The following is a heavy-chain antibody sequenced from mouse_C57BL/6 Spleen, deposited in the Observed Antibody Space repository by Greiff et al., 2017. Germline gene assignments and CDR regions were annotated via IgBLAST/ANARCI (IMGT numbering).Heavy chain of an antibody. J-gene: IGHJ2*01. CDR2: IDPETGGT. V-gene: IGHV1-15*01. D-gene: IGHD1-1*01. Sequence: QVQLQQSGAELVRPGASVTLSCKASGYTFTDYEMHWVKQTPVHGLEWIGAIDPETGGTAYNQKFKGKAKVTADKSSSTAYMELRSLTSEDSAVYYCTPIYYCGSSDFDYWGQGTTLTVSS. CDR3: TPIYYCGSSDFDY. CDR1: GYTFTDYE.